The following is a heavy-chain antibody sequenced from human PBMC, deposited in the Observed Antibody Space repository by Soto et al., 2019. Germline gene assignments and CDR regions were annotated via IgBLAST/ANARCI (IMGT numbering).Heavy chain of an antibody. CDR2: INPNSGGT. Sequence: ASVKVSCKASGYTFTGYYMHWVRQAPGQGLEWMGWINPNSGGTNYAQKFQGRVTMTRDTSISTAYMELNRLRSDDTAVYYCARDYYGSRSCFPDYWGQGTLVTVSS. V-gene: IGHV1-2*02. D-gene: IGHD3-10*01. CDR1: GYTFTGYY. CDR3: ARDYYGSRSCFPDY. J-gene: IGHJ4*02.